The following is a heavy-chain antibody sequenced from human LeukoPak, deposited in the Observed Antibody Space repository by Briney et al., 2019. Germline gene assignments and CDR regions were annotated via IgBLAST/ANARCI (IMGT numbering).Heavy chain of an antibody. CDR1: GFTFRSYD. CDR3: AKVTSLRIASPFDY. J-gene: IGHJ4*02. Sequence: GSLRLSCAASGFTFRSYDMHWVRQATGKGLEWVSAIGTAGDTYYPGSVKGRFTISRENAKNSLYLQMNSLRAEDTAVYYCAKVTSLRIASPFDYWGQGTLVTVSS. CDR2: IGTAGDT. D-gene: IGHD6-13*01. V-gene: IGHV3-13*01.